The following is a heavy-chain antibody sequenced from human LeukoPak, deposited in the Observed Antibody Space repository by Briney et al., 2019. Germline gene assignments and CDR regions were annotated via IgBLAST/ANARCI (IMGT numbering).Heavy chain of an antibody. CDR1: GFTFSSYG. CDR3: ARDQSPTMIVGNSEASDY. Sequence: PGGSLRLSCAASGFTFSSYGMHWVRQALGKGLEWVAFIRYDGSNKYYADSVKGRFTISRDNAKNSLYLQMNSLRAEDTAVYYCARDQSPTMIVGNSEASDYWGQGTLVTVSS. CDR2: IRYDGSNK. D-gene: IGHD3-22*01. V-gene: IGHV3-30*02. J-gene: IGHJ4*02.